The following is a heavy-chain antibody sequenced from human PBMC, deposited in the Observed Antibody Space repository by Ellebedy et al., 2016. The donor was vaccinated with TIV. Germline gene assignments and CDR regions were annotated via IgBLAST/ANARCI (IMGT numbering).Heavy chain of an antibody. CDR2: IRSSTNSI. CDR3: ARGGAGFDSMNRELSFDS. J-gene: IGHJ4*02. D-gene: IGHD1-26*01. CDR1: GFTFSTYS. V-gene: IGHV3-48*02. Sequence: GESLKISCAASGFTFSTYSMNWVRQAPGKGLEWVAFIRSSTNSISYADSVKGRFTISRDDDENSLYLQMNSLRDEDTAVYYCARGGAGFDSMNRELSFDSWGQGTLVTVSS.